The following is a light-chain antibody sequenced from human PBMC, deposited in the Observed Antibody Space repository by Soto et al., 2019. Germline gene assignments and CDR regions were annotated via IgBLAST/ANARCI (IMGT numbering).Light chain of an antibody. CDR3: QQSNDWPRT. CDR1: QSVSSN. V-gene: IGKV3-15*01. Sequence: EIVMTQSPATLSVSPGESATLSCRASQSVSSNLAWYQQKPGQAHRLLIYDASTRATGVPARFSGSGSGTEFTLTISSLQSEDLAVYYCQQSNDWPRTFGQGTMVDI. J-gene: IGKJ1*01. CDR2: DAS.